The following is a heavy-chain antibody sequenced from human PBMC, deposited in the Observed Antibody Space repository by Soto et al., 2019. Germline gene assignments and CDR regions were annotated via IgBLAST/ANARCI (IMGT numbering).Heavy chain of an antibody. Sequence: PSETLSLTCAVYGGSFSGYYWSWIRQPPGKRLEWIGEINHSGSTNYNPSLKSRVTISVDTSKNQFSLKLSSVTAADTAVYYCARGVRITIFGVPRGWFDPWGQGTLVTVSS. CDR1: GGSFSGYY. CDR2: INHSGST. V-gene: IGHV4-34*01. CDR3: ARGVRITIFGVPRGWFDP. D-gene: IGHD3-3*01. J-gene: IGHJ5*02.